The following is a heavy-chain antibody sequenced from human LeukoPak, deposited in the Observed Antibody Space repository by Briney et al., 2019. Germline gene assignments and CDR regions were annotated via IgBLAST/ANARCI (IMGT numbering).Heavy chain of an antibody. D-gene: IGHD2-8*01. CDR3: ARGDTINGVTHFDY. V-gene: IGHV6-1*01. J-gene: IGHJ4*02. Sequence: SQTLSLTCAISGDSVSANNAAWNWIKQSPSRGLVWLGRTYYRSKWYTAYAVSVKSRITINSDTSKNQFSLHLNSVTPEDTAVYYCARGDTINGVTHFDYWGQGTLVTVSS. CDR2: TYYRSKWYT. CDR1: GDSVSANNAA.